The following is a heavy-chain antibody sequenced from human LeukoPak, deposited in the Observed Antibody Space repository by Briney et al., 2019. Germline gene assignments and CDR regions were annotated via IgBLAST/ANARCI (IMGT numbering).Heavy chain of an antibody. CDR1: GGSISSYY. CDR2: IYYSGST. J-gene: IGHJ4*02. CDR3: ARDLGDNSLIYFDY. V-gene: IGHV4-39*07. Sequence: SETLSLTCTVSGGSISSYYWGWIRQPPGKGLEWIGIIYYSGSTYYNPSLKSRVTISLDTSKNQFSLKLSSVTAADTAMYYCARDLGDNSLIYFDYWGQGTLVTVSS. D-gene: IGHD3-16*01.